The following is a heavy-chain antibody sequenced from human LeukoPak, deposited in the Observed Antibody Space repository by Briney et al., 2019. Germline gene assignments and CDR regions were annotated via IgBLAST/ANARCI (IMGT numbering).Heavy chain of an antibody. Sequence: GKSLRLSCATSGFTVSSHGLHLVRLAPGKGRGLGAVIWYDGSNKYYAGSVEGRFTLSRDNAKNSLYLQMNSLTAGDTAVYYCARGPPRGKYYYMDVWGKGTTVTVSS. CDR2: IWYDGSNK. D-gene: IGHD1-1*01. V-gene: IGHV3-33*08. CDR1: GFTVSSHG. CDR3: ARGPPRGKYYYMDV. J-gene: IGHJ6*03.